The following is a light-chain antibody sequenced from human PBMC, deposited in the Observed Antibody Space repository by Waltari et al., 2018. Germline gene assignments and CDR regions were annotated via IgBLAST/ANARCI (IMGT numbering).Light chain of an antibody. V-gene: IGKV4-1*01. Sequence: DIVMTQSPDSLAVSLGERATINCKSSQSVLYSNDRKDYLAWYQHRAGQPPKLLIYWASTRESGVPDRFSGNGSWTDFTLTISSLQAEDVAVYYCQQYYTTHGTFGQGTKLEIK. J-gene: IGKJ2*02. CDR2: WAS. CDR3: QQYYTTHGT. CDR1: QSVLYSNDRKDY.